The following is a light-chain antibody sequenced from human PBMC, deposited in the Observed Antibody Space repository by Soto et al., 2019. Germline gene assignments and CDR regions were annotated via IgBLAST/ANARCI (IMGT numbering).Light chain of an antibody. CDR3: QQYDFLPLT. CDR2: GAS. CDR1: PSVSRNY. J-gene: IGKJ4*01. Sequence: EVVLTQSPGTLSLSPGDRATLSCRASPSVSRNYLAWYKPKPGQTPRLLIFGASNRAADIPARFSASGSGPDFTLAIRGLEPDDFAVYDCQQYDFLPLTFGGGTRL. V-gene: IGKV3-20*01.